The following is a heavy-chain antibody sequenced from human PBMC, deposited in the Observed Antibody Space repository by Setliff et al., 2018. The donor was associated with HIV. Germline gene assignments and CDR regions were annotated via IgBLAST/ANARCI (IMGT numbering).Heavy chain of an antibody. Sequence: GGSLRLSCAASGFAFSTYGMHWVRQAPGKGLEWVAFIQYDGKRIYYGEPVNGRFTISRDNPKNTLYLQMNSLRPEDTAVYYCAKDRSVRDYNYHYLDVWGKGTTVTVSS. CDR3: AKDRSVRDYNYHYLDV. J-gene: IGHJ6*03. D-gene: IGHD2-15*01. V-gene: IGHV3-30*02. CDR2: IQYDGKRI. CDR1: GFAFSTYG.